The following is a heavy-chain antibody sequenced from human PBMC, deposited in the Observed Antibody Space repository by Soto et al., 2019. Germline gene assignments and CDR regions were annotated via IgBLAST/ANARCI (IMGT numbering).Heavy chain of an antibody. CDR1: GFTLSSYA. Sequence: EVQLLESGGGLVQPGGSLRLSCAASGFTLSSYAMSWVRQAPGKGLEWVSVISGSGGSTYYADSVKGRFTISRDNSKNTLYLQMNSLRAEDTAVYYCAKLSSSGLLFDYWGQGTLVTVSS. CDR3: AKLSSSGLLFDY. V-gene: IGHV3-23*01. CDR2: ISGSGGST. J-gene: IGHJ4*02. D-gene: IGHD3-22*01.